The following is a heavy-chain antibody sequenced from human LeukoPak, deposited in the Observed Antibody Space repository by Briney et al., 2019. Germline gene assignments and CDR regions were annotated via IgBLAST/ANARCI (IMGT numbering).Heavy chain of an antibody. CDR3: AREYYPSGPGNGYPY. V-gene: IGHV4-34*01. D-gene: IGHD3-3*01. CDR1: GFTFSSYW. J-gene: IGHJ4*02. CDR2: INHSGST. Sequence: GSLRLSCAASGFTFSSYWMNWARQAPGKGLEWIGDINHSGSTNYNPSLKSRVTISVDTSKNQFSLKLSSVTAADTAVYYCAREYYPSGPGNGYPYWGQGTLVTVSS.